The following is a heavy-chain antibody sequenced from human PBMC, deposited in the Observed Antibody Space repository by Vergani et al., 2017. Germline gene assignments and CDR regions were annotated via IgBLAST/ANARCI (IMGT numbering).Heavy chain of an antibody. V-gene: IGHV1-69*01. Sequence: QVQLVQSGAEVKKPGSSVKVSCKASGGTFSSYAISWVRQAPGQGLEWVGGIIPIFGTANYAQKFQGRVTFTADESTSTAYMELSSLRSEDTAVYYCARAVVLVPAAIHYYYYYMDVWGKGTTVTVSS. CDR3: ARAVVLVPAAIHYYYYYMDV. CDR2: IIPIFGTA. J-gene: IGHJ6*03. D-gene: IGHD2-2*01. CDR1: GGTFSSYA.